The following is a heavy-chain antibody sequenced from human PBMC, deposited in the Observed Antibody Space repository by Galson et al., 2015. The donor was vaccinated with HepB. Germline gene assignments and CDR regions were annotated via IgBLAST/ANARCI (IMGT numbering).Heavy chain of an antibody. D-gene: IGHD1-1*01. CDR2: VYYSGST. CDR3: ARADVAGTYGYYFDY. Sequence: ETLSLTCIVSGGYISGYYWSWIRRPPGKGLEWIGNVYYSGSTNYSPSLKSRVAISVDTSRNQFSLQLYSVTAADTAVYYCARADVAGTYGYYFDYWGQGTLVTVSS. V-gene: IGHV4-59*01. J-gene: IGHJ4*02. CDR1: GGYISGYY.